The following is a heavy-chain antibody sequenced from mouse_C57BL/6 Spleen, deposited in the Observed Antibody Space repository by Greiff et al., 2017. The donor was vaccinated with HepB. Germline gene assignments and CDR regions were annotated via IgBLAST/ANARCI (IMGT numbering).Heavy chain of an antibody. D-gene: IGHD1-1*01. V-gene: IGHV5-17*01. CDR3: ARQDYGILYFDY. CDR2: ISSGSSTI. CDR1: GFTFSDYG. J-gene: IGHJ2*01. Sequence: EVMLVESGGGLVKPGGSLKLSCAASGFTFSDYGMHWVRQAPEKGLEWVAYISSGSSTIYYADTVKGRFTISRDKAKNTLFLQMTILRSEDTAMYYCARQDYGILYFDYWGQGTTLTVSS.